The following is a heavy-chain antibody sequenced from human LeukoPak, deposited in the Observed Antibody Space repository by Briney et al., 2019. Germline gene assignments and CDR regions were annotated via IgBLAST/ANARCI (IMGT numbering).Heavy chain of an antibody. CDR2: ISGSGGST. CDR3: AKGGQWLVTGY. J-gene: IGHJ4*02. Sequence: GGSLRLSCAASGFTFSNYAMSWVRQAPGKGLEWVSAISGSGGSTYYADSVKGRFTISRDNSKNTLYLQMNSLRAEDTAVYYCAKGGQWLVTGYWGQGTLVTVSS. V-gene: IGHV3-23*01. D-gene: IGHD6-19*01. CDR1: GFTFSNYA.